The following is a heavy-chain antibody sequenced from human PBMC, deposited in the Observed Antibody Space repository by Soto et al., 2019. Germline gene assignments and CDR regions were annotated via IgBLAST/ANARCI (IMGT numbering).Heavy chain of an antibody. J-gene: IGHJ6*02. D-gene: IGHD2-15*01. CDR1: GFTFSSHG. CDR2: IWYDGTYK. CDR3: ARSSGGSHYSYGMDV. Sequence: QVQLVESGGGVVQPGRSLRLSCAASGFTFSSHGMSWVRQAPGMGLEWVTLIWYDGTYKYYTDSVKGRFTISRDNSKNTLYLEMNSLRVEDTAVYFCARSSGGSHYSYGMDVWGQGTTVTVSS. V-gene: IGHV3-33*01.